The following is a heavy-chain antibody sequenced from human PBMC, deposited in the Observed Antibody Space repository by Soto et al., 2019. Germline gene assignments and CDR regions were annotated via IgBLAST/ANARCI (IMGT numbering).Heavy chain of an antibody. CDR3: ARDRGYDAHDYYYNAMDV. J-gene: IGHJ6*02. CDR2: ITSGSSYI. D-gene: IGHD2-15*01. V-gene: IGHV3-21*01. Sequence: GGSLRLSCAASGFTFSGYTMNWVRQAPGKGLEWVSSITSGSSYIYYADSVKGRFTISRDNAKNSLYLQINSLRAEDTAMYYCARDRGYDAHDYYYNAMDVWGQGTTVTVSS. CDR1: GFTFSGYT.